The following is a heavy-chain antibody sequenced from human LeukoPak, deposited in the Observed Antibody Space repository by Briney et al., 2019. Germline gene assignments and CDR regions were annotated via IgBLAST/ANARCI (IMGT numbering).Heavy chain of an antibody. J-gene: IGHJ3*02. CDR3: ARDLPYDAFDI. CDR2: IKQDGSEK. Sequence: GGSLRLSCAASGFTFSSYWMSWVRQAPGKGLEWVANIKQDGSEKYYVDSVKGRFTISRDNAKNSLYQQMNSLRAEDTAVYYCARDLPYDAFDIWGQGTMVTVSS. CDR1: GFTFSSYW. V-gene: IGHV3-7*01.